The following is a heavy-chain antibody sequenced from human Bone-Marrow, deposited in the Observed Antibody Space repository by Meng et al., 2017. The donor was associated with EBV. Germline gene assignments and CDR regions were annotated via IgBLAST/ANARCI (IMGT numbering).Heavy chain of an antibody. CDR1: GGSIRSGYS. J-gene: IGHJ4*02. Sequence: QLQLQEFGSGLVKPSQTLSLTCAVSGGSIRSGYSWSWIRQPPGKGLEWIGYIYHSGNTYYNPSLKSRVTISVDKSKNQFSLKLSSMTAADTAVYYCAAGDYSDSSGYYQFDNWGQGTLVTVSS. CDR2: IYHSGNT. CDR3: AAGDYSDSSGYYQFDN. D-gene: IGHD3-22*01. V-gene: IGHV4-30-2*01.